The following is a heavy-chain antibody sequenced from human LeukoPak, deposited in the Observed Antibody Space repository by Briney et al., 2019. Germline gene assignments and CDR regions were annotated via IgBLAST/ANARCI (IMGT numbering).Heavy chain of an antibody. CDR2: IYTSGST. Sequence: PSQTLSLTCTVSGGSISSGSYYWSWIRQPAGKGLEWIGRIYTSGSTNYNPSLKSRVTISVDTSKNQFSLKLSSVTAADTAVYYCARTQSVWNYVALLYYYYMDVWGKGTTVTVSS. CDR3: ARTQSVWNYVALLYYYYMDV. CDR1: GGSISSGSYY. J-gene: IGHJ6*03. V-gene: IGHV4-61*02. D-gene: IGHD1-7*01.